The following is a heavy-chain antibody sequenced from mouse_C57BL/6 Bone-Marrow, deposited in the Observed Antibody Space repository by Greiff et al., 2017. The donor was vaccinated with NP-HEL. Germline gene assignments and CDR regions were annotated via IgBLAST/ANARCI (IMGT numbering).Heavy chain of an antibody. Sequence: EVKLMESGPGLVKPSQSLSLTCSVTGYSITSGYYWNWIRQFPGNKLEWMGYISYDGRNNYNPSLKNRISITRDTSKDQFFLKLNSVTSEGTATYYCARDGIYYYGSSYAYWGRGALVTVSA. J-gene: IGHJ3*01. V-gene: IGHV3-6*01. CDR1: GYSITSGYY. CDR3: ARDGIYYYGSSYAY. D-gene: IGHD1-1*01. CDR2: ISYDGRN.